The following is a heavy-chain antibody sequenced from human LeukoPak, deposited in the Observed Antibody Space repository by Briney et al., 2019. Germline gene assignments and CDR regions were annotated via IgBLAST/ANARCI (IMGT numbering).Heavy chain of an antibody. V-gene: IGHV3-23*01. CDR1: GFTFSTYA. Sequence: GGSLRLSCAASGFTFSTYAMSWVRQAPGKGLEWVSSISGSGSNTYYADSVKGRFTISRDNSKNTLYLQMNSLRAEDTALYYCAKRPGYSYGYSDYWGQGTLVTVSS. J-gene: IGHJ4*02. D-gene: IGHD5-18*01. CDR3: AKRPGYSYGYSDY. CDR2: ISGSGSNT.